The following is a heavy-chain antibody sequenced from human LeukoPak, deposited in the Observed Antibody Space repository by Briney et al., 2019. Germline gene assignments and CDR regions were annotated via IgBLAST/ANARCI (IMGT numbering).Heavy chain of an antibody. Sequence: GGSLRLSCAASGFTVSSNYMSWVRQAPGKGLEWVSVVYSGGSTYYADCVKGRFTISRDNSKNTLYLQMNSLRAEDTAVYYCAKYPYSSGWYDYYYYMDVWGKGTTVTVSS. J-gene: IGHJ6*03. D-gene: IGHD6-19*01. CDR1: GFTVSSNY. CDR2: VYSGGST. CDR3: AKYPYSSGWYDYYYYMDV. V-gene: IGHV3-53*01.